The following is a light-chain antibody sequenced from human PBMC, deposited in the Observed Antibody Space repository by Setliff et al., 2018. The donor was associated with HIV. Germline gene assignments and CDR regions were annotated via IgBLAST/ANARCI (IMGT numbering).Light chain of an antibody. V-gene: IGLV2-11*01. Sequence: QSVLTQPASVSGSPGQSITISCTGTSSDVGGYNYVTWYQQHPGKAPKVMIYDVSNRPSGVPDRFSGSKSGNTASLTISGLQAEDEADYYCCSYAGSYTYVFGTGTKVTVL. CDR2: DVS. J-gene: IGLJ1*01. CDR3: CSYAGSYTYV. CDR1: SSDVGGYNY.